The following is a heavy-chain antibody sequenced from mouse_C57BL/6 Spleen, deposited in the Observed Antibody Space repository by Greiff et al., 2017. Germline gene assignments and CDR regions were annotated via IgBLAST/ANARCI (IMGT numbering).Heavy chain of an antibody. CDR2: IYPGDGDT. J-gene: IGHJ2*01. Sequence: LQESGPELVKPGASVKISCKASGYAFSSSWMNWVKQRPGKGLEWIGRIYPGDGDTNYNGKFKGKATLTADKSSSTAYMQLSSLTSEDSAVYFCARWLLPNYFDYWGQGTTLTVSS. D-gene: IGHD2-3*01. V-gene: IGHV1-82*01. CDR3: ARWLLPNYFDY. CDR1: GYAFSSSW.